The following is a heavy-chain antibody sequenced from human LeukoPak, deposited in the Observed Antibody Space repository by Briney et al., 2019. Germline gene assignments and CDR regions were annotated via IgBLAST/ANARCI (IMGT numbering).Heavy chain of an antibody. CDR3: ARIPTIYSSTWYFDS. Sequence: SGPALVHPTQTLTLTCTYSGFSLSTRGMCVNWIRQSPGTALGWLARIDWDADQYYNPSLMTRLAISKDTSKTQVVLTMTNMDAVDTATYLCARIPTIYSSTWYFDSWGPGTLVTVSS. D-gene: IGHD6-19*01. V-gene: IGHV2-70*11. CDR2: IDWDADQ. CDR1: GFSLSTRGMC. J-gene: IGHJ4*02.